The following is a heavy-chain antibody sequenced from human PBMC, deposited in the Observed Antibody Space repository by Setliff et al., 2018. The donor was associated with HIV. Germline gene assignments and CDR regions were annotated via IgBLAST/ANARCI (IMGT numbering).Heavy chain of an antibody. CDR3: ARGARLLAGYSDRWDYYYMAV. V-gene: IGHV4-59*08. CDR1: GGSISEYY. CDR2: IDYSGST. D-gene: IGHD6-13*01. Sequence: PSETLSLTCTVSGGSISEYYWSWIRQPPGKGLEWIGYIDYSGSTNYNASLKSRLTMSMDTSKNQFSLNLNSVTATDTAVYYCARGARLLAGYSDRWDYYYMAVWGKGTTVTVSS. J-gene: IGHJ6*03.